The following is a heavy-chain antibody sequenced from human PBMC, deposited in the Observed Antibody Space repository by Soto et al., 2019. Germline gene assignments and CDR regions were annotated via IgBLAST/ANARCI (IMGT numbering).Heavy chain of an antibody. CDR2: ISSSGGST. J-gene: IGHJ5*02. CDR3: AKEGRNYVGWGWFDP. CDR1: GFTFSSYA. D-gene: IGHD4-4*01. V-gene: IGHV3-23*01. Sequence: EVQLLESGGGLVQPGGSLRLSCAASGFTFSSYAMSWVRQAPGKGLEWVSAISSSGGSTYYADSVKGRFTISRDNSKNTLYLQMKSLGAEDTAVYYCAKEGRNYVGWGWFDPWGQGTLVTVSS.